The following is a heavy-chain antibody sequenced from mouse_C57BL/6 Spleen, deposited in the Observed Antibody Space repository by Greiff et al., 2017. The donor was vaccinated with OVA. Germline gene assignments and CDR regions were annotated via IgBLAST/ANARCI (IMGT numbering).Heavy chain of an antibody. CDR1: GFNIKDYY. J-gene: IGHJ2*01. Sequence: EVKLMESGAELVKPGASVKLSCTASGFNIKDYYMHWVKQRTEQGLEWIGRIDPEDGETKYAPKFQGKATITADTSSNTAYMQLSSLTSEDSAVYYFARDYYGSSYSYYFDYWGQGPTLTVSS. CDR2: IDPEDGET. CDR3: ARDYYGSSYSYYFDY. D-gene: IGHD1-1*01. V-gene: IGHV14-2*01.